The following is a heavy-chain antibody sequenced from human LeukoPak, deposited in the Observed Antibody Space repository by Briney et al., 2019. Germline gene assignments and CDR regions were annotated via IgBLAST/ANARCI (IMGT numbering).Heavy chain of an antibody. J-gene: IGHJ5*02. V-gene: IGHV1-46*01. D-gene: IGHD3-22*01. CDR3: ARDWYYYDSSGDPGWFDP. Sequence: ASVKVSCKASGYTFTSNYMHWVRQAPGQGLEWMGVIAPSSGTTSYAQKFQGRVTMTRDTSTSTLYMELSRLRSDDTAVYYCARDWYYYDSSGDPGWFDPWGQGTLVTVSS. CDR1: GYTFTSNY. CDR2: IAPSSGTT.